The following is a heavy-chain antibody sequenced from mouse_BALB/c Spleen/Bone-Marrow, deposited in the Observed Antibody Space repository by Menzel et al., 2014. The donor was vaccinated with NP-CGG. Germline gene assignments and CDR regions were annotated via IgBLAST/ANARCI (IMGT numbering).Heavy chain of an antibody. V-gene: IGHV1-69*02. J-gene: IGHJ3*01. CDR2: IDPCGNYT. CDR3: VLDGSRSDVAY. D-gene: IGHD1-1*01. Sequence: VQLLESGAELVKPGASAKLSCKASGYTFTSYWMHWVKQRPGQGLEWIGEIDPCGNYTNYNQKFKGKATLTVDKSSSTAFMQLTSLTSEDSAIYFCVLDGSRSDVAYWGQGTPVTVSA. CDR1: GYTFTSYW.